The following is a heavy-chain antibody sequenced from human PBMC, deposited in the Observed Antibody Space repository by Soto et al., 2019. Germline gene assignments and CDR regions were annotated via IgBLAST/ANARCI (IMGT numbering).Heavy chain of an antibody. Sequence: QVQLVQSGAEVKKPGASVKVSCKASGYIFTNYYIHWVRQAPGQGLEWMGFINPSDGSTSYAQNFQGRVTMTRDTSTGTDYMELSSLRSEDTAVYYCARVAGFAEFDYWGQGTLVTVSS. J-gene: IGHJ4*02. CDR2: INPSDGST. D-gene: IGHD3-10*01. CDR1: GYIFTNYY. V-gene: IGHV1-46*01. CDR3: ARVAGFAEFDY.